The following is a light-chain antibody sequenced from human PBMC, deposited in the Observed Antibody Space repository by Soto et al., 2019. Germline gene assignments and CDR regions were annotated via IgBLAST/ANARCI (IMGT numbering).Light chain of an antibody. J-gene: IGKJ4*01. Sequence: IVLSQSPGTRYLSRGERATLSCRPSQSVSISYLSWDQQRHRQTPRLLIYGASRRTTAIPDTFSGSGSGTDFTLTINRLEHEDSAVYYCQPYDRSPPFAPTFGGGTKVDIK. CDR2: GAS. CDR1: QSVSISY. CDR3: QPYDRSPPFAPT. V-gene: IGKV3-20*01.